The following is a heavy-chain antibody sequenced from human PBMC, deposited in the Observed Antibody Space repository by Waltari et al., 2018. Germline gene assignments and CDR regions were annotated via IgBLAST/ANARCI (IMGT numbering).Heavy chain of an antibody. Sequence: EVQLVQSGAAVKQPGESLTLPCPGSGSPFPRSWFGWVRQMPGKGLEWMGIIYPGDSDTRYSPSFQGQVTISADKSISTAYLQWSSLKASDTAMYYCSLGGYQLPMAANWFDPWGQGTLVTVSS. J-gene: IGHJ5*02. CDR1: GSPFPRSW. CDR2: IYPGDSDT. CDR3: SLGGYQLPMAANWFDP. V-gene: IGHV5-51*01. D-gene: IGHD2-2*01.